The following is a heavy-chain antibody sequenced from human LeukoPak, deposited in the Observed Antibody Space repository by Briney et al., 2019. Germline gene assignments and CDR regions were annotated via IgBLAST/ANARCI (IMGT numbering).Heavy chain of an antibody. CDR3: ATISAAAFYFDY. V-gene: IGHV3-53*01. CDR1: GFTVNSNY. CDR2: IYSGGNT. J-gene: IGHJ4*02. D-gene: IGHD6-13*01. Sequence: GGFLRLSCAASGFTVNSNYMSWVRQAPGKGLEWVSVIYSGGNTYYADSVNGRFTISRDNSKNTLYLQMNSLRAEDTAVYYCATISAAAFYFDYWGQGTLVTVSS.